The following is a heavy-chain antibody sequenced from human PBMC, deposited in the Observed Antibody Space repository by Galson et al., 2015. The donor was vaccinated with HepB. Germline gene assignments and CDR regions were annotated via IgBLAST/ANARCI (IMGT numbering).Heavy chain of an antibody. Sequence: SLRLSCAASGFTFSRYWMHWVRQAPGKGLVWVSRINSDGSSTDYADSVKGRFTISRDNAKNTLYLQMNSPRVEDTAVYYCARDSSGYSSTWHWDYWGQGTLVPVSS. CDR2: INSDGSST. D-gene: IGHD2-2*01. J-gene: IGHJ4*02. CDR3: ARDSSGYSSTWHWDY. CDR1: GFTFSRYW. V-gene: IGHV3-74*01.